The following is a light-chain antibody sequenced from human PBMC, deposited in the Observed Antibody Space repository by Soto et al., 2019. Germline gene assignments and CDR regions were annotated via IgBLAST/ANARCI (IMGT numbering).Light chain of an antibody. CDR1: QSISSW. J-gene: IGKJ2*01. Sequence: DIQMTQSPSTLSASVGDRVTITCRASQSISSWLDWYQQKPGKAPKLLIYDASSLESGVPSRFSGSGSGTEFTITISSLQPDDLATYYCQQYNSYPYTFGQGTKLEIK. CDR2: DAS. CDR3: QQYNSYPYT. V-gene: IGKV1-5*01.